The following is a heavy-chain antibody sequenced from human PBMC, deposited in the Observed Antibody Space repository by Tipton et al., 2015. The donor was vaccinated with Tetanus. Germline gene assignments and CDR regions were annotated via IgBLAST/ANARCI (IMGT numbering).Heavy chain of an antibody. CDR1: GDSITNYY. D-gene: IGHD5-12*01. CDR3: ASRAWDGYDSPYDY. J-gene: IGHJ4*02. CDR2: IHSSGRT. V-gene: IGHV4-59*01. Sequence: TLSLTCTVSGDSITNYYWSWVRQSPGRGLEWIGYIHSSGRTNYNPSLKSRVTISLDPPKNQFSLKLSSVTATDTTGYYCASRAWDGYDSPYDYWGQGTLVTVSP.